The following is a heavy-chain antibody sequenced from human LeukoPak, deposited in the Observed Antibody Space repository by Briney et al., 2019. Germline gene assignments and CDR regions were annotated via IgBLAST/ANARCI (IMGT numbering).Heavy chain of an antibody. CDR2: IRCKAYGGTT. Sequence: GGSLRLSCTASGFTFGDYAMSWVRQAPGKGLEWVGFIRCKAYGGTTEYAASVKGRFTISRDDSKSIAYLQMNSLKTEDTAVYYCTRGSLKSDFWSGYSQLFDYWGQGTLVTVSS. CDR3: TRGSLKSDFWSGYSQLFDY. J-gene: IGHJ4*02. V-gene: IGHV3-49*04. D-gene: IGHD3-3*01. CDR1: GFTFGDYA.